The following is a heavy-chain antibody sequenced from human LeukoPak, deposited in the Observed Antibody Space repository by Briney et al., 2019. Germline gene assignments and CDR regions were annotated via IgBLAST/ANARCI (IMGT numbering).Heavy chain of an antibody. CDR1: GGSISSSSYY. CDR3: ARVPTYYYDSSGYS. D-gene: IGHD3-22*01. J-gene: IGHJ4*02. CDR2: IYYSGST. V-gene: IGHV4-39*07. Sequence: SETLSLTCTVSGGSISSSSYYWGWIRQPPGKGLEWIGSIYYSGSTYYNPSLKSRVTISVDTSKNQFSLKLSSVTAADTAVYYCARVPTYYYDSSGYSWGQGTLVTVSS.